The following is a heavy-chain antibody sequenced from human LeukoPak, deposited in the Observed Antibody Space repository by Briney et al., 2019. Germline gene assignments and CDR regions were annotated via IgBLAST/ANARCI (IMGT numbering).Heavy chain of an antibody. D-gene: IGHD3-16*01. CDR3: ARVQGVKFDY. J-gene: IGHJ4*02. CDR1: GFTFSSYW. CDR2: INQDGSEK. V-gene: IGHV3-7*01. Sequence: GSLRLSCAASGFTFSSYWMSWVRQAPGKGLEWVANINQDGSEKYYVDSVKGRFTISRDNAKNSVYLQMDSLRVEDTAVYYCARVQGVKFDYWGQGTLVTVSS.